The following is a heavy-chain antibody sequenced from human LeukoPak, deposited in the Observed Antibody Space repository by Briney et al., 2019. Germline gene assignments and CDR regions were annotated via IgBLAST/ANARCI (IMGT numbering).Heavy chain of an antibody. CDR3: ARTFGVVGVSDY. Sequence: KSGGSLRLSCAASGFTFSSYSMNWVRQAPGKGLEWVSSISSSSSYIYYADSVKGRFTISRDNAKNSLYLQMNSLRAEDTAVYYCARTFGVVGVSDYWGQGTPVTVSS. J-gene: IGHJ4*02. V-gene: IGHV3-21*01. D-gene: IGHD3-3*01. CDR1: GFTFSSYS. CDR2: ISSSSSYI.